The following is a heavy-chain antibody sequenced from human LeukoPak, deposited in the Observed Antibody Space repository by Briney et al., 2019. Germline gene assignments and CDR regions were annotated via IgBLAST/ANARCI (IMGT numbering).Heavy chain of an antibody. D-gene: IGHD2-15*01. CDR3: ARGRFWPTQYYFDY. J-gene: IGHJ4*02. V-gene: IGHV1-8*01. Sequence: VASVKVSCKASGYTFTSYDINWVRQATGQGLEWMGWMNPNSGNTGYAQKFQGRVTMTRNTSISTAYMELSSLRSEDTAVYYCARGRFWPTQYYFDYWGQGTLATVSS. CDR2: MNPNSGNT. CDR1: GYTFTSYD.